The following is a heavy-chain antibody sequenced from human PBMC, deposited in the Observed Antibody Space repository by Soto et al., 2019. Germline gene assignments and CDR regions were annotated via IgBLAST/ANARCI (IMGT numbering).Heavy chain of an antibody. V-gene: IGHV1-2*02. D-gene: IGHD2-15*01. CDR3: ASPGVVAAKNRRNWFDP. CDR1: GYTFTGYY. Sequence: GASVKVSCKASGYTFTGYYMHWVRQAPGQGLEWMGWINPNSGGTNYAQKFQGRVTMTRDTSISTAYMELSRLRSDDTAVYCCASPGVVAAKNRRNWFDPWGQGTLVTVSS. CDR2: INPNSGGT. J-gene: IGHJ5*02.